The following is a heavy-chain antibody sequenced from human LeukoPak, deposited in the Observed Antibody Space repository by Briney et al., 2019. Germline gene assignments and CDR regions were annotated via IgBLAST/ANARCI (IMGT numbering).Heavy chain of an antibody. D-gene: IGHD3-9*01. CDR2: IYYSGST. V-gene: IGHV4-61*08. CDR3: ARLTGYSSESWFDP. Sequence: PSETLSLTCTVSGASISSGGYYWSWIRQPPGKGLEWIGYIYYSGSTNYNPSLKSRVTISVHTSKNQFSLKLSSVTAADTAVYYCARLTGYSSESWFDPWGQGTLVTVSS. J-gene: IGHJ5*02. CDR1: GASISSGGYY.